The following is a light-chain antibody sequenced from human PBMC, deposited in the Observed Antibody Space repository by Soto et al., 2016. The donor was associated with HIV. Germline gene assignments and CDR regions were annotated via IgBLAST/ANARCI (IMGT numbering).Light chain of an antibody. J-gene: IGKJ1*01. Sequence: DIQMTQSPSTLSASVGDRVTLTCRASQSITDRLAWYQQKPGKAPKILISKASSLQSGVPSRFSGSGSDIYFTLTISSLQPEDFAIYYCLQDFNYPPTFGQGTKVEIK. CDR1: QSITDR. CDR3: LQDFNYPPT. V-gene: IGKV1-5*03. CDR2: KAS.